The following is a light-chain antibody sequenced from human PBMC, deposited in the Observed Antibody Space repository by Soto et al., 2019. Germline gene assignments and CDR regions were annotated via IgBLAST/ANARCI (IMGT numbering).Light chain of an antibody. J-gene: IGLJ2*01. CDR2: YDS. CDR3: QVWDRSSDHVV. V-gene: IGLV3-21*01. Sequence: SYELTQPPSMSVAPGKTARITCRGNNIGSKSVRWYQQKPGQAPVLVIYYDSDRPSGIPERFSGSNSGNTATLTISRVEAGDEADYYCQVWDRSSDHVVFGGGTKLTVL. CDR1: NIGSKS.